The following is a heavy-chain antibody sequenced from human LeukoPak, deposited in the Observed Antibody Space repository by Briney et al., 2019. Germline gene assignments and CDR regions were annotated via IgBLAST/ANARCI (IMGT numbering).Heavy chain of an antibody. J-gene: IGHJ4*02. CDR2: IAWNSGSI. Sequence: GGSLRLSCATSGFTFHDYSIHWFRQAPGKGLEWVSGIAWNSGSIGYADSVKGRFTTSRDNAKNSLYLQMNSLRAEDTAFYYCAINGGGDSGYGNFDYWGQGTLVTVSS. CDR3: AINGGGDSGYGNFDY. V-gene: IGHV3-9*01. CDR1: GFTFHDYS. D-gene: IGHD5-12*01.